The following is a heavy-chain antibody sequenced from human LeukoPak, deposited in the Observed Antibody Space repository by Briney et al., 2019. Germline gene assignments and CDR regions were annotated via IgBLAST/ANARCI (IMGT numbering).Heavy chain of an antibody. J-gene: IGHJ4*02. V-gene: IGHV1-8*03. CDR2: MNPNSGNT. CDR1: GYTFSSYD. CDR3: AREGFDY. Sequence: ASVKVSCKASGYTFSSYDINWVRQATGQGLEWMGYMNPNSGNTGYAQKFQGRVTITSDTSRSTAYVELSSLRSEDTAVYYCAREGFDYWGQGTLVTVSS.